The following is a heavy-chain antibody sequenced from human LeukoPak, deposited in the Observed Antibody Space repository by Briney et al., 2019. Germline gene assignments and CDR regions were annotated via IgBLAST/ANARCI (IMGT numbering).Heavy chain of an antibody. CDR1: GYTFTGYY. CDR3: ARDLTRGSSSDY. CDR2: INPNSGGT. J-gene: IGHJ4*02. Sequence: ASVKVSCKASGYTFTGYYMHWVRQAPGQGLEWMGWINPNSGGTNYAQKFQGRVTMTTDTSTSTAYMELRSLRSDDTAVYYCARDLTRGSSSDYWGQGTLVTVSS. D-gene: IGHD6-6*01. V-gene: IGHV1-2*02.